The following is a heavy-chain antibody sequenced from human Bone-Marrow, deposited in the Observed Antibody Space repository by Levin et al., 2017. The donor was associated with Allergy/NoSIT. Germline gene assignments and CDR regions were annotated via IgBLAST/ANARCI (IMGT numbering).Heavy chain of an antibody. D-gene: IGHD3-10*01. Sequence: GGSLRLSCAASGFTFSSYWMSWVRQAPGKGLEWVANIKQDGSEKYYVDSVKGRFTISRDNAKNSLYLQMNSLRAEDTAVYYCARAQPYYYGSGSHRVHWFDPWGQGTLVTVSS. V-gene: IGHV3-7*01. CDR2: IKQDGSEK. CDR3: ARAQPYYYGSGSHRVHWFDP. CDR1: GFTFSSYW. J-gene: IGHJ5*02.